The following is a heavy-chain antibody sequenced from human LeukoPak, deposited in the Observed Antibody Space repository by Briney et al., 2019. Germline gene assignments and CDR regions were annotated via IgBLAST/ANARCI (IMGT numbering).Heavy chain of an antibody. J-gene: IGHJ4*02. CDR1: GFTFSSYA. CDR2: ITGSGDRT. D-gene: IGHD1-1*01. Sequence: GGSLRLSCAASGFTFSSYAMSWVRQAPGKGLEWVSAITGSGDRTYYTDSVKGRFTISRDNSKNTLYLQMNSLRAEDTAVYYSVKVPGGVGQLDWGQGTLVTVSS. V-gene: IGHV3-23*01. CDR3: VKVPGGVGQLD.